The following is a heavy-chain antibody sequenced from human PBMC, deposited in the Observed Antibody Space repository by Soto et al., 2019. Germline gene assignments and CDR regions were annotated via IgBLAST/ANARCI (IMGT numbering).Heavy chain of an antibody. Sequence: QVQLVESGGGVVQPGRSLRLSCAASGFTFSSYGMHWVRQAPGKGLEWVAVISYDGSNKYYADSVKGRFTISRDNSKNTLYLQMNSLRAEDTAVYYCAKDRHPLRTMIVYLDVWGQGTTVTVSS. D-gene: IGHD3-22*01. J-gene: IGHJ6*02. CDR2: ISYDGSNK. CDR1: GFTFSSYG. V-gene: IGHV3-30*18. CDR3: AKDRHPLRTMIVYLDV.